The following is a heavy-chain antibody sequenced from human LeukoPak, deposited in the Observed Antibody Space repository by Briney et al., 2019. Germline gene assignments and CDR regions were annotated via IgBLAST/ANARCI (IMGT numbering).Heavy chain of an antibody. D-gene: IGHD3-22*01. CDR3: ARDLSLIALTD. Sequence: PGGSLRLSCAASGFIFRNYAMTWVRQGPGKGLEWVSGITGSGGSTYYADSVKGRFTISRDNSKNTVYLQMNSLRAEDTAVYYCARDLSLIALTDWGQGTLVTVSS. CDR2: ITGSGGST. CDR1: GFIFRNYA. V-gene: IGHV3-23*01. J-gene: IGHJ4*02.